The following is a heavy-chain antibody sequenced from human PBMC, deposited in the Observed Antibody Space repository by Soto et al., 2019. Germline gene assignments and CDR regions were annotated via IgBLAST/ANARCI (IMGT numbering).Heavy chain of an antibody. CDR3: ARSPAAGTSETFDI. CDR1: GGSISSSSYY. Sequence: QLQLQESGPGLVKPSETLSLTCTVSGGSISSSSYYWGWIRQPPGKGLEWIGSIYYSGSTYYNPSLKSRVTISVDTSKNQFSLKLSSVTAADTAVYYCARSPAAGTSETFDIWGQGTMVTVSS. V-gene: IGHV4-39*01. CDR2: IYYSGST. J-gene: IGHJ3*02. D-gene: IGHD6-13*01.